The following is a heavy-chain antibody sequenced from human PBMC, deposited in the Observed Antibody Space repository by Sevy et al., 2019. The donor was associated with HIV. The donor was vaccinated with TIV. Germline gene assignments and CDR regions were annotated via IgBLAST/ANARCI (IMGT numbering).Heavy chain of an antibody. CDR3: ATSRSGYFDSSGYYIY. Sequence: GESLKISCKGSGYSFNSHWIGWVRHMPGKGLESMGVIYPDDSDTRYSPSFQGQVTFSADKSISTAYLQWSSLKASDSAMYYCATSRSGYFDSSGYYIYWGQGTLVTVSS. CDR1: GYSFNSHW. CDR2: IYPDDSDT. V-gene: IGHV5-51*01. D-gene: IGHD3-22*01. J-gene: IGHJ4*02.